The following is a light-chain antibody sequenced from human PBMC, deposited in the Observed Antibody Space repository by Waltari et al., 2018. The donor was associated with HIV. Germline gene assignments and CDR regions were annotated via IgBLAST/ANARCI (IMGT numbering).Light chain of an antibody. CDR1: SSNIGNNY. J-gene: IGLJ3*02. Sequence: QSVLTQPPSVSAAPGQKVVISCSGSSSNIGNNYVSWFQQLPGTAPRFIIFDNNKRPSAIPDRFSGSRSGTAATLTITGLQTGDEADYYCGTWDTSLSAGVFGGGTKVTVL. V-gene: IGLV1-51*01. CDR2: DNN. CDR3: GTWDTSLSAGV.